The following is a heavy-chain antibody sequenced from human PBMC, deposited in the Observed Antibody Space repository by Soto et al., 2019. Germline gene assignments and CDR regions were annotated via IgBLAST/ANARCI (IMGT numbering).Heavy chain of an antibody. Sequence: QVQLQESGPGLVKPSETLSLTCSVSGVSISSYYWSWIRHPPGKGLEWIGNVFYTGSTSYSPSLESRVTLSLDTSKNQLSLTLDSVTAADTAVYYCARRPIVAADYYYMDVWGKGTTVIVSS. V-gene: IGHV4-59*08. D-gene: IGHD6-13*01. CDR2: VFYTGST. CDR3: ARRPIVAADYYYMDV. J-gene: IGHJ6*03. CDR1: GVSISSYY.